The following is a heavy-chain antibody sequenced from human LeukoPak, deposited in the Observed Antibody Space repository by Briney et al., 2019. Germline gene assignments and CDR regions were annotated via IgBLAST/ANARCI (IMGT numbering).Heavy chain of an antibody. CDR1: GFTFSSYS. J-gene: IGHJ4*02. D-gene: IGHD3-16*02. V-gene: IGHV3-21*01. CDR3: ARMITFGGVISTVRYFDY. CDR2: ISSSSYI. Sequence: PGGSLRLSCAASGFTFSSYSMNWVRQAPGKGLEWVSSISSSSYIYYADSVKGRFTISRDNAKNSLYLQMNSLRAEDTAVYYCARMITFGGVISTVRYFDYWGQGTLVTVSS.